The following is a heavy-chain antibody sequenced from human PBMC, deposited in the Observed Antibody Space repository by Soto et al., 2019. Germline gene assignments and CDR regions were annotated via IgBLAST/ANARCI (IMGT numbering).Heavy chain of an antibody. CDR1: GGSISSGDYY. V-gene: IGHV4-30-4*01. CDR2: IYYSGST. J-gene: IGHJ6*02. D-gene: IGHD6-13*01. CDR3: ARDSIPSRTGYGMDV. Sequence: PSETLSLTCTVSGGSISSGDYYWSWIRQPPGKGLEWIGYIYYSGSTYYNPSLKSRVTISVDTSKNQFSLKLSSVTAADTAVYYCARDSIPSRTGYGMDVWGQGTTVTVSS.